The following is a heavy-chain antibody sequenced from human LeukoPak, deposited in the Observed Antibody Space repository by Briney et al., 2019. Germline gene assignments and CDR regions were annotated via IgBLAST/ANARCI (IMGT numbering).Heavy chain of an antibody. CDR2: IYSGGST. Sequence: GGSLRLSCAASGFTVRNTYMSWVRQAPGKGLERVPVIYSGGSTDYAGSVKGRFTISRDNPKNTLYLRMNSLRAEDTAVYYCARDWDYDSSGSFDYWGQGTLVTVST. CDR1: GFTVRNTY. D-gene: IGHD3-22*01. J-gene: IGHJ4*02. V-gene: IGHV3-53*01. CDR3: ARDWDYDSSGSFDY.